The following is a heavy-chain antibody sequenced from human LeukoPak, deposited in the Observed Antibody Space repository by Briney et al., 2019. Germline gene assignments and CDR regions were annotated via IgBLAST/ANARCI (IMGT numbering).Heavy chain of an antibody. CDR2: IWYDGSNK. CDR3: ARDVDYGFYFDY. D-gene: IGHD4-17*01. CDR1: GFTFSSYG. V-gene: IGHV3-33*01. Sequence: GGSLRLSCAASGFTFSSYGMHWVRQAPGKGLEWVAVIWYDGSNKYYADSVKGRFTISRDNSKNTLYLQMNSLRAEDTAVYYCARDVDYGFYFDYWGQGTLVTVSS. J-gene: IGHJ4*02.